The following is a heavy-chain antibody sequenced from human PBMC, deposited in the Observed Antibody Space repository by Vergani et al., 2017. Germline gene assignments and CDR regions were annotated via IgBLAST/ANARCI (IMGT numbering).Heavy chain of an antibody. CDR2: ISGSGGST. CDR1: GFTFSSYA. D-gene: IGHD2-15*01. Sequence: EVQLLESGGGLVQPGGSLRLSCAASGFTFSSYAMSWVRQAPGKGLEWVSAISGSGGSTYYADSVKGRFTISRDNSKNTLYLQMNSLRAEDTAVYYCAKAYMSCAAYYYYGMDVWGQGTTVTVSS. V-gene: IGHV3-23*01. CDR3: AKAYMSCAAYYYYGMDV. J-gene: IGHJ6*02.